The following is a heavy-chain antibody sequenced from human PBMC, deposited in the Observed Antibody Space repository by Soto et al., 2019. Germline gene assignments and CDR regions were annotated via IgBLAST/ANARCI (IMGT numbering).Heavy chain of an antibody. CDR1: HGSLSSSY. CDR2: IYYSGST. V-gene: IGHV4-59*01. J-gene: IGHJ6*02. Sequence: SQTLSHPNTVPHGSLSSSYCNCTRHPPGKGLEWIGYIYYSGSTNYNPSLKSRVTISVDTSKNQFSLKLSSVTAADTAVYYCAREGYDSRNYYYYGMDVWGQGTTVT. CDR3: AREGYDSRNYYYYGMDV. D-gene: IGHD3-22*01.